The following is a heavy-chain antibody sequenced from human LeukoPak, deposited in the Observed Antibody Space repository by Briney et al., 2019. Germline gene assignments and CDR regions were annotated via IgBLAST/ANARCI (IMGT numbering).Heavy chain of an antibody. CDR3: ARNAHSFDSSGYYFHF. Sequence: GGSLRLSCAASGFTFSSYAMSWVRQAPGKGLEWITFIRYDGYKKYYIDSVKGRFTTSRDNSKNTVSLQMSSLRVEDTAVYYCARNAHSFDSSGYYFHFWGQGTRVTVSS. CDR1: GFTFSSYA. J-gene: IGHJ4*02. V-gene: IGHV3-30*02. D-gene: IGHD3-22*01. CDR2: IRYDGYKK.